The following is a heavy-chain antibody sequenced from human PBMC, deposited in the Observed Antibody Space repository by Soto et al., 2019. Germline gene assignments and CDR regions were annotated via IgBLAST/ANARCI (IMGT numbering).Heavy chain of an antibody. Sequence: QVQLQESGPGLVKPSQTLSLTCTVSSCSISNGGYYWSWLRQHPGKRLEWIGYIYYSGSPYYNPSLKSRVTISVDTSKNQFSLKLTSVTAADTAVYYCARAPLYPYYWGQGTLMTFAS. CDR2: IYYSGSP. V-gene: IGHV4-31*03. CDR1: SCSISNGGYY. CDR3: ARAPLYPYY. J-gene: IGHJ4*02. D-gene: IGHD2-2*02.